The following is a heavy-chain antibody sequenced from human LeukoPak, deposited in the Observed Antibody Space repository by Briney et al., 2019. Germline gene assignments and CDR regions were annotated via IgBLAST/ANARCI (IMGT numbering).Heavy chain of an antibody. D-gene: IGHD6-6*01. CDR2: ISDSGRDT. CDR1: GFTFSNYA. CDR3: AKRVPYSSSSVYFDY. J-gene: IGHJ4*02. V-gene: IGHV3-23*01. Sequence: AGGSLRLSCAASGFTFSNYAMSWVRQAPGKGLEGVSAISDSGRDTYYADSVKGRFTISRDNSKNTLYLQMNSLRAEDAAVYYCAKRVPYSSSSVYFDYRGQGTLVTVSS.